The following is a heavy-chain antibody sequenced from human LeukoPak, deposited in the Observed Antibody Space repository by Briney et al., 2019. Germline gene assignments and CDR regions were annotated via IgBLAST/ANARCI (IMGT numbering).Heavy chain of an antibody. CDR3: ARFIAAAGMDV. V-gene: IGHV4-34*01. CDR1: GGSFSGYY. J-gene: IGHJ6*02. Sequence: PSETLSLTCAVYGGSFSGYYWNWIRQPPGKGLEWIGEINHSGSTNYNPSLKSRVTISIDTAKNQFFLKLSSVTAADTAVYYCARFIAAAGMDVWGQGTTVTVSS. D-gene: IGHD6-13*01. CDR2: INHSGST.